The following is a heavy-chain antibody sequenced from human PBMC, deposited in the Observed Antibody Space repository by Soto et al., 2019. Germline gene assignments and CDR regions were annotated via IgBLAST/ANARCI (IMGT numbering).Heavy chain of an antibody. D-gene: IGHD2-15*01. J-gene: IGHJ4*02. Sequence: GASVKVSCKASGYTFTSYAMHWVRQAPGQRLEWMGWINAGNGNTKYSQKFQGRVTITRDTSASTAYMELSSLRSEDTAVYYCARDFGFFSGGSCYFGLTYYFDYRGQGTLVTVS. CDR2: INAGNGNT. V-gene: IGHV1-3*01. CDR3: ARDFGFFSGGSCYFGLTYYFDY. CDR1: GYTFTSYA.